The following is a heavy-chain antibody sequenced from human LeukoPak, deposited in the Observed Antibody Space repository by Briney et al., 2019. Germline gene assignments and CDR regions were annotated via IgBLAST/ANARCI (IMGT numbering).Heavy chain of an antibody. CDR2: IWYDGSNK. CDR1: GFTFSSYG. D-gene: IGHD3-22*01. J-gene: IGHJ4*02. CDR3: ARGTLIVGYFDY. Sequence: GRSLRLSCAASGFTFSSYGMHWVRQAPGKGLEWVAVIWYDGSNKFYADSVKGRFIISRDNSKNTLYLQMKSLRAEDTAVYFCARGTLIVGYFDYWGQGTLVTVSS. V-gene: IGHV3-33*01.